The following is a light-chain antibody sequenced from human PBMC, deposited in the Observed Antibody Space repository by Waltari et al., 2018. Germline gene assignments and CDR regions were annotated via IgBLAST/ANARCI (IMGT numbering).Light chain of an antibody. V-gene: IGLV2-8*01. CDR1: SSDVGGYNY. J-gene: IGLJ3*02. Sequence: QSALTQPPSASGSPGQSVTISSTGTSSDVGGYNYVSWYQHHPGKAPKLLIYEVYKRPSGVPDRFSGSKSGNTASLTVSGLQPEDEADYYCDSYAGSNNFVVFGGGTKLTVL. CDR3: DSYAGSNNFVV. CDR2: EVY.